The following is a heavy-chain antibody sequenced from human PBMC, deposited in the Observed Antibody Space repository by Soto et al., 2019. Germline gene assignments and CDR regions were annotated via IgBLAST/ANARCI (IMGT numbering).Heavy chain of an antibody. CDR3: ARFGIAAAGTGYNWFDP. Sequence: SSETLSLTCTVSGGSISSYYWSWIRQPPGKGLEWIGYIYYSGSTNYNPSLKSRVTISVDTSKNQFSLKLSSVTAADTAVYYCARFGIAAAGTGYNWFDPWGQGTLVTVSS. D-gene: IGHD6-13*01. J-gene: IGHJ5*02. CDR2: IYYSGST. CDR1: GGSISSYY. V-gene: IGHV4-59*01.